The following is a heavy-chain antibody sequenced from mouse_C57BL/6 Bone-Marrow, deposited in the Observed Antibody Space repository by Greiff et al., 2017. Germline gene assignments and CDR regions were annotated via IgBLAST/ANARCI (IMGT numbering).Heavy chain of an antibody. D-gene: IGHD1-1*01. V-gene: IGHV1-64*01. CDR2: IHPNSGST. CDR3: ARRGCCGSSYEFAY. J-gene: IGHJ3*01. Sequence: QVQLQQPGAELVKPGASVKLSCKASGYTFTSYWMHWVKQRPGQGLEWIGMIHPNSGSTNYNEKFKSKDTLTVDKSSSTAYMQLSSLTSEDSAVYYGARRGCCGSSYEFAYWGQGTLVTVSA. CDR1: GYTFTSYW.